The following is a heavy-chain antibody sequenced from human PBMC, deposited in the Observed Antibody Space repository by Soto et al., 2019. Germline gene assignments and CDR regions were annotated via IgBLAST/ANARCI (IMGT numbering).Heavy chain of an antibody. CDR3: ARGRYEDY. CDR1: GYAFTTYG. Sequence: QVHLVQSGAEVKKPGASVKVSCQGSGYAFTTYGITWVRQAPGQGLEWMGWISAHNGNTNYAQKLQGRVTVTRDTSTSTAYMELRSLTYDDTAVYYCARGRYEDYWGQGALVTVSS. V-gene: IGHV1-18*01. CDR2: ISAHNGNT. D-gene: IGHD1-1*01. J-gene: IGHJ4*02.